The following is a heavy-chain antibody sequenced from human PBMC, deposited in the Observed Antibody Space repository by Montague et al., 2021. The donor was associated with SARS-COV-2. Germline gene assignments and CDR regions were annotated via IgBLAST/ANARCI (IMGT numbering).Heavy chain of an antibody. J-gene: IGHJ6*03. CDR1: GGSVSSSPYY. V-gene: IGHV4-39*01. CDR2: ISYSGRT. Sequence: SETLSLTCTVSGGSVSSSPYYWSWIRQPPGRGLEWVGSISYSGRTXFSPSLKSRLTISVDSSENQFSLRLSSVTAADTAVYYCASSYYYGSGTYVYNYYMDVWGKGTTVTVSS. CDR3: ASSYYYGSGTYVYNYYMDV. D-gene: IGHD3-10*01.